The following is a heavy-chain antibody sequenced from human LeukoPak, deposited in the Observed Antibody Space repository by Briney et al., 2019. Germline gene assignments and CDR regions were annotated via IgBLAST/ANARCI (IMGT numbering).Heavy chain of an antibody. V-gene: IGHV4-39*01. D-gene: IGHD6-19*01. CDR3: ARLGIAVGYFDY. Sequence: PSETLSLTCTVSGGSINSSSYSWGWIRQPPGKGLEWLGSIYYSGSTYYNPSLKSRVTISVDTSKNQFSLKLSSVTAADTAEYYCARLGIAVGYFDYWGQGTLVTVSS. J-gene: IGHJ4*02. CDR2: IYYSGST. CDR1: GGSINSSSYS.